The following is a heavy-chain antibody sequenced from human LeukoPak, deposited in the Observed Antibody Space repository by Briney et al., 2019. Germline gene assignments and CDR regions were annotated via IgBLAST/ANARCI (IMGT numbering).Heavy chain of an antibody. CDR2: IHQDGGDT. D-gene: IGHD3-16*01. V-gene: IGHV3-7*03. CDR3: ARDGFGTGSN. Sequence: DWLANIHQDGGDTSYVHSLKGRFTISRDNAVNSLYLQMNSLRAEDTAVYYCARDGFGTGSNWGQGTLVTVSS. J-gene: IGHJ4*02.